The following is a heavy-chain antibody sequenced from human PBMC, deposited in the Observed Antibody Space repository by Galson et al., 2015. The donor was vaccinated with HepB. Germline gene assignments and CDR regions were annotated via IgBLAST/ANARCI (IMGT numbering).Heavy chain of an antibody. CDR1: GFTFSSYS. CDR2: ISSSSTI. CDR3: ARDQGTRGYYGMDV. J-gene: IGHJ6*02. Sequence: SLRLSCAASGFTFSSYSMNWVRQAPGKGLEWVSYISSSSTIYYADSVKGRFTISRDNAKNSLYLQMNSLRAEDTAVYYCARDQGTRGYYGMDVWGQGTTVTVSS. V-gene: IGHV3-48*04. D-gene: IGHD3-16*01.